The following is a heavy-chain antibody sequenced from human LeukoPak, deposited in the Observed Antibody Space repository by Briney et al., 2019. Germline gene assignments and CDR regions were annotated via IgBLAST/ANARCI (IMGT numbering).Heavy chain of an antibody. CDR2: ISGSSSYI. Sequence: GGSLRLSCAASGFTFSSYSMNWVRQAPGKGLEWLSSISGSSSYIYYADSVKGRFTISRDNSKNTLYLQMNSLRAEDTAVYYCARLNAVTTYWYFDLWGRGTLVTVSS. V-gene: IGHV3-21*04. J-gene: IGHJ2*01. CDR1: GFTFSSYS. CDR3: ARLNAVTTYWYFDL. D-gene: IGHD4-17*01.